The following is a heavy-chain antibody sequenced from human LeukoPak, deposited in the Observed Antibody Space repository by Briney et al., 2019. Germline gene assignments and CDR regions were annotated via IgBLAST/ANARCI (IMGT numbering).Heavy chain of an antibody. CDR2: INHSGST. V-gene: IGHV4-34*01. J-gene: IGHJ5*02. Sequence: SETLSLTCAVYGGSFSGYYWSWIRQPPGKGLEWIGEINHSGSTNYNPSLKSRVTISVDTSKNQFSLKLSSVTAADTAVYYCARKYYDILTGYYSGGSWFDPWGQGTLDTVSS. CDR1: GGSFSGYY. CDR3: ARKYYDILTGYYSGGSWFDP. D-gene: IGHD3-9*01.